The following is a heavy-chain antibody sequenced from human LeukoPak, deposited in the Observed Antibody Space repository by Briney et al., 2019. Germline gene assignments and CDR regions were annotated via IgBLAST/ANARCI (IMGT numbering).Heavy chain of an antibody. Sequence: PSETLSLTCTVSGGSISSYYWVWIRQPAGKGLEWIGRIYTSGSTNYNPSLKSRVTMSVDTSKNQFSLKLSSVTAADTAVYYCARGGYCSSTSCYGDAFDIWGQGTMVTVSS. CDR1: GGSISSYY. CDR3: ARGGYCSSTSCYGDAFDI. D-gene: IGHD2-2*01. CDR2: IYTSGST. J-gene: IGHJ3*02. V-gene: IGHV4-4*07.